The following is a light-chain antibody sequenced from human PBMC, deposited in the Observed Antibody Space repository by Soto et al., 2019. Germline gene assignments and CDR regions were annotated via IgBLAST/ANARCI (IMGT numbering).Light chain of an antibody. V-gene: IGKV3-15*01. CDR3: QQYNNWPGT. J-gene: IGKJ1*01. Sequence: IVLTQSPSPPSLSPGERANLSCRASQSVSRKLAWYQQKPSQAPRPLFYGASPGATGIPARFSGSGSETEFTLSISSLQSEDFAVYYCQQYNNWPGTFGQGTKVEIK. CDR2: GAS. CDR1: QSVSRK.